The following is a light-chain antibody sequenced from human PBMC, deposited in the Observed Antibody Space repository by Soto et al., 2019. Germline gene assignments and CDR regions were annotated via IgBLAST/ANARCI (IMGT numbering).Light chain of an antibody. CDR2: GAS. CDR1: RSISNY. CDR3: QQSYTAPFT. Sequence: DIQMTQSPSSLSASVGDTVTIACRASRSISNYLNWYQQKPGRAPNLLISGASTLQRGVPSRFSGSGSGTTFTLTITSLQPDDFVIYFCQQSYTAPFTFGPGTKVEIK. J-gene: IGKJ3*01. V-gene: IGKV1-39*01.